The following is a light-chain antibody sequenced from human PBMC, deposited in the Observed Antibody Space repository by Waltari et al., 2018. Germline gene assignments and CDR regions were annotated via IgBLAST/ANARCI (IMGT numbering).Light chain of an antibody. J-gene: IGKJ2*01. Sequence: EIVVTQSPLSLPVTPGEPASISCRPSQSLLHSNGYNYLDWYLQKPGQSPQLLIYLVSTRVSGVPDRFSGSGSGTDFTLKINRVEAEDVGVYYCMQALQTPRTFGQGTKLEIK. V-gene: IGKV2-28*01. CDR3: MQALQTPRT. CDR2: LVS. CDR1: QSLLHSNGYNY.